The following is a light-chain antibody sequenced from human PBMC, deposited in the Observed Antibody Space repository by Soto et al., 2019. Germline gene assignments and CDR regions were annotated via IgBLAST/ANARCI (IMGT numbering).Light chain of an antibody. CDR3: QQYGSSPWT. Sequence: EIVLTQSPGTMSLSTGERATLSCRASQSVSSSYLAWYQQKPGQAPRRLIYGASSRATGIPDRFSGSGSGADFPLTISRLEPEDFAVYYCQQYGSSPWTFGRETKVEIK. V-gene: IGKV3-20*01. CDR1: QSVSSSY. J-gene: IGKJ1*01. CDR2: GAS.